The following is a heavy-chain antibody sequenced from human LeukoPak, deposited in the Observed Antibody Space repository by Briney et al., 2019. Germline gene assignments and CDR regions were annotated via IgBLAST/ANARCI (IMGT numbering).Heavy chain of an antibody. Sequence: PGGSLRLSCAVSGFTIKNFAMTWVRQAPGKGLEWVSSISGSSENTYYSVFVRGRFSISRDNSENLVYLQMNSLRAEDTAVYYCAKVVPEYYDFWTGSTHFDYWGQGTLVIVSS. CDR1: GFTIKNFA. CDR3: AKVVPEYYDFWTGSTHFDY. J-gene: IGHJ4*02. CDR2: ISGSSENT. V-gene: IGHV3-23*01. D-gene: IGHD3-3*01.